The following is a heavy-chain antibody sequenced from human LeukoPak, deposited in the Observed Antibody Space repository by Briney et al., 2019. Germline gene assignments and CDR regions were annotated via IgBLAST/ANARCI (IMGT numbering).Heavy chain of an antibody. J-gene: IGHJ4*02. V-gene: IGHV3-23*01. CDR2: ISASGETP. D-gene: IGHD2-2*01. CDR3: AKRRYCSSTNCHDFDY. CDR1: GFTFSSYA. Sequence: GGSLRLSCAASGFTFSSYAMSWVRQAPGKGLEWVSAISASGETPYYADSVKGRFTISRDNFKNTLYLQMNSLRAGDTAVYYCAKRRYCSSTNCHDFDYWGQGTLVTVSS.